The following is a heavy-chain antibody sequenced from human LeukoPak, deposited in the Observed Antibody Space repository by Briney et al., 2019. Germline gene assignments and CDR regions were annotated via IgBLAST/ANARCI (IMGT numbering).Heavy chain of an antibody. CDR3: ARLPIYSDSSGYYHYYFDY. V-gene: IGHV1-2*02. D-gene: IGHD3-22*01. CDR2: INPNNGGT. Sequence: ASVKVSCKASGYAFTAYYMHWVRQAPGQGLEWMGWINPNNGGTLYAQKFQGRVTMTRDTSITTAYMEPSRLRSDDTAVYYCARLPIYSDSSGYYHYYFDYWGQGTLVTVSA. J-gene: IGHJ4*02. CDR1: GYAFTAYY.